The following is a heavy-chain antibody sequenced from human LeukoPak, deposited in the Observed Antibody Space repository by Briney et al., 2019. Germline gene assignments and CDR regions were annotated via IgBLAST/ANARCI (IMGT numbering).Heavy chain of an antibody. Sequence: GGSLRLSCAASGFTFSSYWMHWVRQAPGKGLEWVSGISWNSGSIGYADSVKGRFTISRDNAKNSLYLQTNSLRAEDTALYYCAKDIAVAGMTFWYFDLWGRGTLVTVSS. CDR2: ISWNSGSI. CDR3: AKDIAVAGMTFWYFDL. D-gene: IGHD6-19*01. CDR1: GFTFSSYW. J-gene: IGHJ2*01. V-gene: IGHV3-9*01.